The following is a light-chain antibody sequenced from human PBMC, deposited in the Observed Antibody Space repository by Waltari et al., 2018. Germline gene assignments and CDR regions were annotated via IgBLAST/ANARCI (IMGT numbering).Light chain of an antibody. CDR1: QSVGSS. V-gene: IGKV3-11*01. CDR2: NAS. J-gene: IGKJ2*01. CDR3: QQRSNWNT. Sequence: ETVLTQSPVTLSLSPGEGATLSCKASQSVGSSLAWYQQKPGQAPRPLIYNASSRAAGIPARFSGSESGTDFTLTISSLEPEDFAVYYCQQRSNWNTFGQGTKLEIK.